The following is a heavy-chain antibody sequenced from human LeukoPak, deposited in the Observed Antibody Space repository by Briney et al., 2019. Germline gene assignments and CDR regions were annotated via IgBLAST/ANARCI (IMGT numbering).Heavy chain of an antibody. J-gene: IGHJ6*04. CDR3: ARAVSGSSTSDDV. Sequence: GGSLRLSCAASGFTFSSYAMHWVRQAPGKGLEWVAVISYDGSNKYYADSVKGRFTISRDNSKNTLYLQMNSLRAEDTAVYYCARAVSGSSTSDDVWGKGTTVTISS. CDR2: ISYDGSNK. D-gene: IGHD2-2*01. CDR1: GFTFSSYA. V-gene: IGHV3-30*04.